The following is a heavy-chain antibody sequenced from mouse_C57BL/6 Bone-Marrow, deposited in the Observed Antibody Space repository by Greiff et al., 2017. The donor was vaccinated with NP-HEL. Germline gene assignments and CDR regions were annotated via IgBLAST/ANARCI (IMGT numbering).Heavy chain of an antibody. J-gene: IGHJ2*01. Sequence: VQLKESGAELVKPGASVKLSCTASGFNIKDYYMHWVKQRTEQGLEWIGRIDPEDGETTYAPKFQGKATLTADTSSNTAYLQLSSLTSEDTAVYYCARYPFITTNYWGQGTTLTVSS. CDR2: IDPEDGET. CDR3: ARYPFITTNY. V-gene: IGHV14-2*01. D-gene: IGHD1-1*01. CDR1: GFNIKDYY.